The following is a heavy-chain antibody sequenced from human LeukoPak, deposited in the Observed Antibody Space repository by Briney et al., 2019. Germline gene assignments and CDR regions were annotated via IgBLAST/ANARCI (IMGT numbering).Heavy chain of an antibody. Sequence: PGGSLRLSCAASGFTFDDYAMHWVRQAPGKGLEWVSLIGGDGGSTYYADSVKGRFTISRDNSKNSLYLQMNSLRTEDTALYYCAKDIRQQLVQDYWGQGTVVTVSS. D-gene: IGHD6-6*01. CDR2: IGGDGGST. J-gene: IGHJ4*02. CDR3: AKDIRQQLVQDY. CDR1: GFTFDDYA. V-gene: IGHV3-43*02.